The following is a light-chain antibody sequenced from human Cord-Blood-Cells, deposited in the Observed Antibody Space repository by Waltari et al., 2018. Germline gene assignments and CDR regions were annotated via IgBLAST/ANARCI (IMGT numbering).Light chain of an antibody. V-gene: IGKV1D-8*01. CDR3: QQYYSFPYT. Sequence: VIWMTQSPSLLSASTGDRVTISCLMSHGISSYLAWYQQKPVNAPELLFYAATTLQSGVPSRFSGCGSGTDFTLTISCLQSEDFATYYCQQYYSFPYTFGQGTKLEIK. CDR2: AAT. J-gene: IGKJ2*01. CDR1: HGISSY.